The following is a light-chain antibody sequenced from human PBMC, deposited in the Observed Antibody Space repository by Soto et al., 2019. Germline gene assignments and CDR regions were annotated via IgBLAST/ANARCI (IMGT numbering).Light chain of an antibody. Sequence: EIVLTQSPGTLSLSPGEGATLSCRASQSVGGTFLAWYQQKGGQAPRLLIHGASNRATGIPDRFSGSGSGTDFTLTITRLEPEDFAVYYCSHYGTSVPYTFGQGTKLEIK. CDR3: SHYGTSVPYT. CDR1: QSVGGTF. CDR2: GAS. J-gene: IGKJ2*01. V-gene: IGKV3-20*01.